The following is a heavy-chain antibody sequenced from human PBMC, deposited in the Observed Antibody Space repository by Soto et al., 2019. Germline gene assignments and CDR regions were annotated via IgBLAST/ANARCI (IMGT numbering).Heavy chain of an antibody. Sequence: GGSLRLSWAASGFTFSSYAMSWVRQAPGKGLEWVSAISGSGGSTYYADSVKGRFTISRDNSKNTLYLQMNSLRAEDTAVYYCAKDLHGSGAPFWGQGTMVTVSS. CDR1: GFTFSSYA. CDR2: ISGSGGST. CDR3: AKDLHGSGAPF. V-gene: IGHV3-23*01. D-gene: IGHD3-10*01. J-gene: IGHJ3*01.